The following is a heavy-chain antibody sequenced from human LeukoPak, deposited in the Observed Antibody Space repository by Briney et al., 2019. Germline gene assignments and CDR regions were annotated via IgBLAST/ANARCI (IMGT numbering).Heavy chain of an antibody. CDR3: ARAGQGDFWSGLRYFDY. CDR2: IYTSGST. V-gene: IGHV4-4*07. D-gene: IGHD3-3*01. CDR1: GGSISSYY. J-gene: IGHJ4*02. Sequence: SETLSLTCTVSGGSISSYYWSWIRQPAGKGLEWIGRIYTSGSTNYNPSLKSRVTMSVDTSKNQFSLELSSVTAADTAVYYCARAGQGDFWSGLRYFDYWGQGTLVTVSS.